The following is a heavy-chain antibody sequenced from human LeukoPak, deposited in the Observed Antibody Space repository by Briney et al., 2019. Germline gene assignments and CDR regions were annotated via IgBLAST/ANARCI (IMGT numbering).Heavy chain of an antibody. V-gene: IGHV4-34*01. D-gene: IGHD3-9*01. J-gene: IGHJ4*02. Sequence: SGTLSLTCAVYGGSFSGYYWSWIRQPPGKGLEWIGEINHSGSTNYNPSLKSRVTISVDTSKNQFSLKLSSVTAADTAVYYCARVRAWLLNYFDYWGQGTLVTVSS. CDR1: GGSFSGYY. CDR3: ARVRAWLLNYFDY. CDR2: INHSGST.